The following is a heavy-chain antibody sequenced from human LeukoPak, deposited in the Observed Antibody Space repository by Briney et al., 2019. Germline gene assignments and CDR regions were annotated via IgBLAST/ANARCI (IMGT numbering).Heavy chain of an antibody. D-gene: IGHD6-19*01. Sequence: SETLSLTCTISGGSVSDYYWSWIRQSPGKGLEWIGYIYHTGSTSYSPSLKSRVTISADTSQNQFSLKLSSVTAADTAVYYCARDVQQWLVGYYFDYWGQGTLVTVSS. CDR3: ARDVQQWLVGYYFDY. J-gene: IGHJ4*02. CDR1: GGSVSDYY. CDR2: IYHTGST. V-gene: IGHV4-59*02.